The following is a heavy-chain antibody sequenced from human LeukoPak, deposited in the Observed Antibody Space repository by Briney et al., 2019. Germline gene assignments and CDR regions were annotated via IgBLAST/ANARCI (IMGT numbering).Heavy chain of an antibody. CDR2: ISAYNGNT. CDR1: GYTFTSYG. Sequence: ASVKVSCKASGYTFTSYGISWVRQAPGQGLEWMGWISAYNGNTNYAQKFQGRVTMTRDTSISTAYMELSRLRSDDTAVYYCARETATGDFDYWGQGTLVTVSS. J-gene: IGHJ4*02. V-gene: IGHV1-18*01. CDR3: ARETATGDFDY. D-gene: IGHD5-24*01.